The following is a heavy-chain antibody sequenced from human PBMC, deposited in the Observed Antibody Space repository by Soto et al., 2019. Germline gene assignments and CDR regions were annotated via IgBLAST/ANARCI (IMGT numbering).Heavy chain of an antibody. CDR2: ISYDGSNK. Sequence: LRLSCAASGFTFSSYGMHWVRQAPGKGLEWVAVISYDGSNKYYADSVKGRFTISRDNSKNTLYLQMNSLRAEDTAVYYCAKDDEYCGGDCYSLDYWGQGTLVTVSS. J-gene: IGHJ4*02. CDR3: AKDDEYCGGDCYSLDY. D-gene: IGHD2-21*02. CDR1: GFTFSSYG. V-gene: IGHV3-30*18.